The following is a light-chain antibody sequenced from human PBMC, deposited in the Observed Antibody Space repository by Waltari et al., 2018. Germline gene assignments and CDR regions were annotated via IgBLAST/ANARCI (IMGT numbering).Light chain of an antibody. CDR2: DNT. J-gene: IGLJ1*01. V-gene: IGLV3-21*02. CDR3: QVYSRYSDPYV. Sequence: YVLTQPPSVSVAPGQTARITCGGNNIGTKGVHWYQQKPGQAPVLVVYDNTDRPSGILERFSGYNSGNTATLTISRVEAGDEADYYCQVYSRYSDPYVFGSGTQVTVL. CDR1: NIGTKG.